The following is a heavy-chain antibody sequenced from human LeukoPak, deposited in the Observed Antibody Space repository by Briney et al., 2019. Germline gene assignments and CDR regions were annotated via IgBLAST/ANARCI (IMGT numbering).Heavy chain of an antibody. Sequence: SETLSLTCTVSGGSISSGGYYWSWIRQHPGKGLEWIGYIYYSGSTYYNPSLKSRVTISVDTSKNQFSLKLSSVTAADTAVYYCARGLYEAAAGNCWFDPWGQGTLVTVSS. D-gene: IGHD6-13*01. CDR1: GGSISSGGYY. CDR3: ARGLYEAAAGNCWFDP. CDR2: IYYSGST. V-gene: IGHV4-31*03. J-gene: IGHJ5*02.